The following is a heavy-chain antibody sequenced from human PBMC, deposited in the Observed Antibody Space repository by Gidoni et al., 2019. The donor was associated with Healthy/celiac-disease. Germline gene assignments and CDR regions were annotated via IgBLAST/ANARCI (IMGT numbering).Heavy chain of an antibody. CDR1: GLPFDSYT. J-gene: IGHJ4*02. CDR3: AKAELAYCGGDCYSNFDY. D-gene: IGHD2-21*02. CDR2: ISWDGCST. V-gene: IGHV3-43*01. Sequence: EVQLVASGGVVVQPGGSLRLSCAPSGLPFDSYTMHCVRQAPGKGLEWVSLISWDGCSTYYADSVKGRFTISRDNSKNSLYRQMNSLRTEDTALYYCAKAELAYCGGDCYSNFDYWGQGTLVTVSS.